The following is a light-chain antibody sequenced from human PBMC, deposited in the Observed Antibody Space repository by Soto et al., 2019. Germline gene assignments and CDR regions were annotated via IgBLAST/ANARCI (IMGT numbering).Light chain of an antibody. CDR1: QSVSSTY. CDR2: GAS. J-gene: IGKJ1*01. Sequence: EIVLTQSPGTLSLSPGERATLSCRASQSVSSTYLAWYQQKPGQAPRLLIYGASSRAADIPDRFSGSGSGTDFTLTISRLEPEDFAVYYCQQYGSSSWTFGQGTKVELK. CDR3: QQYGSSSWT. V-gene: IGKV3-20*01.